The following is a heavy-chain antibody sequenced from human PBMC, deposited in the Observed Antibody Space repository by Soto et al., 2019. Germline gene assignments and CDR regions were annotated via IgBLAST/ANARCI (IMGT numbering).Heavy chain of an antibody. CDR1: GFTFSSYS. J-gene: IGHJ3*01. CDR2: ISSGSSSL. Sequence: ETLSLTCAASGFTFSSYSMNWVRQAPGRGLEWVSFISSGSSSLYYADSVKGRFTISRDNAKNSLYLQMNSLRDDDTAIYYCARDRSDYDFWSTSPFDFWGQGTMVTVSS. D-gene: IGHD3-3*01. CDR3: ARDRSDYDFWSTSPFDF. V-gene: IGHV3-48*02.